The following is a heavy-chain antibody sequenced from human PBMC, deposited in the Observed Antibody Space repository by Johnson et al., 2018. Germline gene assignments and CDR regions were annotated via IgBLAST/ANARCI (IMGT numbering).Heavy chain of an antibody. CDR3: ARGNTVTTCFDY. Sequence: QVQLQESGGGVVQPGKSLRLSCAASGFTFRSYAMHWVRQAPGKGLEWVAVISYDEINKYYTDSVKGRFIIYRDNSKNTLYLQMNSLGAEDKAVYYCARGNTVTTCFDYWGQGTLVTVSS. J-gene: IGHJ4*02. CDR2: ISYDEINK. V-gene: IGHV3-30-3*01. D-gene: IGHD4-17*01. CDR1: GFTFRSYA.